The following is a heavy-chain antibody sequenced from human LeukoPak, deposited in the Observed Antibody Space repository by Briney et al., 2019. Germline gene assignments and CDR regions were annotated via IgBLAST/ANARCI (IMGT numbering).Heavy chain of an antibody. D-gene: IGHD3-10*01. J-gene: IGHJ4*02. Sequence: PGGSLRLSCAASGFTFSSYAMSWVRQTPGKGLAWVSVIVDTGGSTYYADSVKGRFTISRDISKNTLYLQMNSLRVEDTAVYYCAKARGFGDHSFDYWGQGTLVTVSS. CDR3: AKARGFGDHSFDY. V-gene: IGHV3-23*01. CDR2: IVDTGGST. CDR1: GFTFSSYA.